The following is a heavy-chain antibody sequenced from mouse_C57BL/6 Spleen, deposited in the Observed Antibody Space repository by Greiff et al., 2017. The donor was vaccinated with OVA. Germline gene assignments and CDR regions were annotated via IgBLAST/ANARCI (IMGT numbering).Heavy chain of an antibody. CDR1: GYTFTSYW. Sequence: QVQLKQPGAELVKPGASVKLSCKASGYTFTSYWMHWVKQRPGRGLEWIGRIDPNSGGTKYNEKFKSKATLTVDKPSSTAYMQLSSLTSEDSAVYYCAREIYYDLYYAMDYWGQGTSVTVSS. J-gene: IGHJ4*01. CDR2: IDPNSGGT. CDR3: AREIYYDLYYAMDY. V-gene: IGHV1-72*01. D-gene: IGHD2-4*01.